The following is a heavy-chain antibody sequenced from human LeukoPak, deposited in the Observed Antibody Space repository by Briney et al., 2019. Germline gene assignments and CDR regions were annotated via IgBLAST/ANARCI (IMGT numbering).Heavy chain of an antibody. J-gene: IGHJ4*02. Sequence: PGGSLRLSCAASGFTFDDYAMHWVRQAPGKGLEWVSGISWNSGSIGYADSVKGRFTISRDNAKNSLYLQMNSLRAEDTALYYCAKDAFRGHGIGRLFDYGSQGTLVTVSS. CDR1: GFTFDDYA. V-gene: IGHV3-9*01. CDR3: AKDAFRGHGIGRLFDY. D-gene: IGHD1-26*01. CDR2: ISWNSGSI.